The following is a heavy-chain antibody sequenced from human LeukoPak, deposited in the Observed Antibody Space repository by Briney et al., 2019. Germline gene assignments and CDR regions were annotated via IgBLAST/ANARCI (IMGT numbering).Heavy chain of an antibody. CDR2: FDPEDGET. J-gene: IGHJ4*02. Sequence: ASVKVSCKVSGYTLTELSMHWVLQAPGKGLEWMGGFDPEDGETIYAQKFQGRVTMTEDTSTDTAYMELSSLRSEDTAVYYCATGGLVGYSYGSDYFDYWGQGTLVTVSS. V-gene: IGHV1-24*01. CDR3: ATGGLVGYSYGSDYFDY. D-gene: IGHD5-18*01. CDR1: GYTLTELS.